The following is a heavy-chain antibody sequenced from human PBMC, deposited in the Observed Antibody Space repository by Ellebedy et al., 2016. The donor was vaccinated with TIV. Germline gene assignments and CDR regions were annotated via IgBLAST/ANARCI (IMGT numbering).Heavy chain of an antibody. Sequence: MPSETLSLTCTVSGGSISPYYWSWIRQPPGKGLEWIGYISYSGSTNYNPSLKSRVTISVDTPKNQFSLRLSSVTAADTAVYYCARVVWQQPVSYAFDIWGQGTMVTVSS. CDR2: ISYSGST. V-gene: IGHV4-59*01. CDR3: ARVVWQQPVSYAFDI. J-gene: IGHJ3*02. D-gene: IGHD6-13*01. CDR1: GGSISPYY.